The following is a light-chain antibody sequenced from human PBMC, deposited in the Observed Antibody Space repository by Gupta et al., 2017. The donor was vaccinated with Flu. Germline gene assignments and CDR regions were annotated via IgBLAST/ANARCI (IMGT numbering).Light chain of an antibody. CDR2: KSS. J-gene: IGKJ1*01. CDR1: PSFKTW. CDR3: HQYATFSWT. V-gene: IGKV1-5*03. Sequence: GNRVTITCRASPSFKTWLACYQQKPGQAPKLLIYKSSTLESGVPSRFSGSESGTEFTLTISSLQPDYFATYYCHQYATFSWTFGQGTKVEVK.